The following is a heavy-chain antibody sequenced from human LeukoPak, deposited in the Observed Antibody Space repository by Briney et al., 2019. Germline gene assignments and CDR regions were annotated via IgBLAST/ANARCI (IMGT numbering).Heavy chain of an antibody. CDR2: MNPNSGNT. Sequence: ASVKVSCKASGYTFTSYDINWVRQATGQGLEWMGWMNPNSGNTGYAQKFQGRVTITADKSTGTAYMELSSLRSEDTAVYYCARGPWSQINAFDIWGQGTMVTVSS. CDR1: GYTFTSYD. J-gene: IGHJ3*02. D-gene: IGHD2-8*01. CDR3: ARGPWSQINAFDI. V-gene: IGHV1-8*01.